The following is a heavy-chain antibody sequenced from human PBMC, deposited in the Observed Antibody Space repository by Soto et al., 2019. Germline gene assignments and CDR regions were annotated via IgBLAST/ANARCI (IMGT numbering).Heavy chain of an antibody. CDR1: GGSISSGGYY. D-gene: IGHD1-20*01. CDR3: ARYKLPHSYYYYGMDV. J-gene: IGHJ6*02. Sequence: PSETLSLTCTVSGGSISSGGYYWSWIRQPPGKGLEWIGYIYYSGSTYYNPSLKSRVTISVDTSKNQFSLKLSSVTAADTAVYYCARYKLPHSYYYYGMDVWGQGTTVTVPS. CDR2: IYYSGST. V-gene: IGHV4-30-4*01.